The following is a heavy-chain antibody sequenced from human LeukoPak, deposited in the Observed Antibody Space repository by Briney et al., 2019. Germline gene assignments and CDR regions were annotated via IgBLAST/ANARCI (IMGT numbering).Heavy chain of an antibody. CDR1: GFTFRKYW. V-gene: IGHV3-74*01. CDR2: INTDGTVT. Sequence: GGPLRLSCGASGFTFRKYWMLWVPQAPGKARESVSRINTDGTVTTYAASVKGRSTVSRDNADNTMFLQMNSMRDENTAVYYCATKQWLAPPPDAWGQGTPVTVSS. D-gene: IGHD6-19*01. CDR3: ATKQWLAPPPDA. J-gene: IGHJ5*02.